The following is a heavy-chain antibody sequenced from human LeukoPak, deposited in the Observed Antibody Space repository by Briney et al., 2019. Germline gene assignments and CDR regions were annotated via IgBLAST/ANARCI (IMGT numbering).Heavy chain of an antibody. Sequence: PGGSLRLSCAASGLTFSSYSMNWVRQAPGKGLEWVSSISSSSSYIYYADSVKGRFTISRDNAKNSLYLQMNSLRAEDTAVYYCARYTWLGYYMDVWGKGTTVTVSS. CDR1: GLTFSSYS. D-gene: IGHD3-10*01. CDR2: ISSSSSYI. V-gene: IGHV3-21*01. J-gene: IGHJ6*03. CDR3: ARYTWLGYYMDV.